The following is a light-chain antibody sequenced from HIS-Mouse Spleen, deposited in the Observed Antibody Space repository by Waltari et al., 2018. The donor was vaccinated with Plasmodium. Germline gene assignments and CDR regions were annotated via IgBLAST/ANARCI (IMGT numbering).Light chain of an antibody. V-gene: IGLV3-27*01. J-gene: IGLJ3*02. CDR2: KDR. CDR1: VLAKKY. CDR3: YSAADNNLV. Sequence: SYELTQPSSVSVSPGQTARITCPGDVLAKKYARWFQQKPGQAPVLVIYKDRERPSGIPERFSGSSSGTTVTLTISGAQVEDEADYYCYSAADNNLVFGGGTKLTVL.